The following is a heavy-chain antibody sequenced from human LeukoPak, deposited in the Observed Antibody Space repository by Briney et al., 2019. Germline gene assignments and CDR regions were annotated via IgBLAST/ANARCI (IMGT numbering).Heavy chain of an antibody. Sequence: PGGSLRLSCAASGFTVSSNYMSWVRQAPGKGLEWVSLISSGGNTYYADSVKGRSTISRDNSKNTLYLQMNSLRAEDTAVYYCARGQRWLQLFDYWGQGTLVTVSS. J-gene: IGHJ4*02. CDR3: ARGQRWLQLFDY. CDR1: GFTVSSNY. CDR2: ISSGGNT. D-gene: IGHD5-24*01. V-gene: IGHV3-53*01.